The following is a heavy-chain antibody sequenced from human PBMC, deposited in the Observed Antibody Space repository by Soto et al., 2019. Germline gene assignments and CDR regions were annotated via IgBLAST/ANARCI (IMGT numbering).Heavy chain of an antibody. J-gene: IGHJ3*02. V-gene: IGHV4-34*01. Sequence: SETLSLTCAVCVGSVSSYYWSWIRQPPGKWLEWIGEINHSGSTNXXPSLKSRVXISVDTSKNQFXLKLSXCTSADTAVXYCARGLVRGKNALDIWAQGTMVTVSS. D-gene: IGHD3-10*01. CDR1: VGSVSSYY. CDR3: ARGLVRGKNALDI. CDR2: INHSGST.